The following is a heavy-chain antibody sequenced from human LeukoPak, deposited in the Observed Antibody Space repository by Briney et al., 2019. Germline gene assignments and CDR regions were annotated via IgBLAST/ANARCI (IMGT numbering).Heavy chain of an antibody. CDR2: IYYSGST. J-gene: IGHJ6*03. CDR3: ARHLDYYYYYMDV. CDR1: GGSISSSSHY. V-gene: IGHV4-39*01. D-gene: IGHD1-1*01. Sequence: PSETLSLTCTVSGGSISSSSHYWGWIRQPPGKGLEWIGSIYYSGSTYYNPSLKSRVTISVDTSKNQFSLKLSSVTAADTAVYYCARHLDYYYYYMDVWGKGTTVTVSS.